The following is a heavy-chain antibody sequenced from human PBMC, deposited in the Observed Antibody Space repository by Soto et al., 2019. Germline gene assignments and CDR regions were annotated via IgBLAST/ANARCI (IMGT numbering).Heavy chain of an antibody. V-gene: IGHV6-1*01. J-gene: IGHJ5*02. CDR3: ARGAALYDYVWGSYRYTNWFDP. D-gene: IGHD3-16*02. CDR1: GDSVSSNSAT. CDR2: TYYRSKWYN. Sequence: PSQTLSLTCAISGDSVSSNSATWNWIRQSPSRGLGWLGRTYYRSKWYNDYAVSVKSRITINPDTSKNQFSLQLNSVTPEDTAVYYCARGAALYDYVWGSYRYTNWFDPWGQGTLVTVSS.